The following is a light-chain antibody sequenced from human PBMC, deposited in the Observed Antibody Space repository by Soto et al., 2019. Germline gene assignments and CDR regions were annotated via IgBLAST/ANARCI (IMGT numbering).Light chain of an antibody. CDR2: DVS. CDR1: QAITHY. CDR3: LQHETYPRA. J-gene: IGKJ2*01. V-gene: IGKV1-17*01. Sequence: IQMTQSPSSLSASVGDRVTITCRASQAITHYLGWYQQKPGQAPKRLIFDVSTLQNGVPSRFSGSGSGTEFTLTISSLQPEDFATYYCLQHETYPRAFGQGTKLEI.